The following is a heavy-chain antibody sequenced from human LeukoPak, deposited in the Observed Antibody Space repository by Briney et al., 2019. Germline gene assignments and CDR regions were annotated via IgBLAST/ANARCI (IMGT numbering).Heavy chain of an antibody. CDR1: GFTFSDYY. Sequence: GGSLRLSCAASGFTFSDYYMSWIRQAPGKGLEWVSYISSSSSYTNYADSVKGRFTISRDNSKNTLYLQMNSLRAEDTAVYYCARIYSSGWYWYYYGMDVWGQGTMVTVSS. CDR2: ISSSSSYT. D-gene: IGHD6-19*01. CDR3: ARIYSSGWYWYYYGMDV. J-gene: IGHJ6*02. V-gene: IGHV3-11*06.